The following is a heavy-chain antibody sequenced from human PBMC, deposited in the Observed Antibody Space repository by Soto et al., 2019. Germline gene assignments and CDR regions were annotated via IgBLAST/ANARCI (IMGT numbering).Heavy chain of an antibody. Sequence: ASVKVSCKASGGTFSSHTISWVRQAPGQGLEWMGRIIPILGIANYAQKFQGRVTITADKSTSTAYMELSSLRSEDTAVYYCEAVAAPRIDAFDIWGQGTMVTVSS. D-gene: IGHD6-19*01. CDR3: EAVAAPRIDAFDI. J-gene: IGHJ3*02. CDR2: IIPILGIA. V-gene: IGHV1-69*02. CDR1: GGTFSSHT.